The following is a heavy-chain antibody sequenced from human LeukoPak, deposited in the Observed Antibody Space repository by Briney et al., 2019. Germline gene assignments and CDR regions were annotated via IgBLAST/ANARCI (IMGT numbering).Heavy chain of an antibody. CDR1: GFTFRSYN. D-gene: IGHD6-6*01. Sequence: GGSLRLSCAASGFTFRSYNINWVRQAPGEGLEWVSSITSGSDIAYADSVKGRFTISRDNARNSLFLQMNSLRVEDTAVYYCARESGYSSSSSHYYYYMDVWGKGTTVTVSS. CDR2: ITSGSDI. V-gene: IGHV3-69-1*01. J-gene: IGHJ6*03. CDR3: ARESGYSSSSSHYYYYMDV.